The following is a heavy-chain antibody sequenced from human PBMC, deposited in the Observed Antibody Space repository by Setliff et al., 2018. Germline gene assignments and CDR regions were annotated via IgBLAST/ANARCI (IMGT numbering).Heavy chain of an antibody. CDR2: ISAYNDNK. Sequence: GASVKVSCKASGYMFKSHGINWMRQAPGQGFEWMGWISAYNDNKNYAQKFQGRVTMTTDTSTNTVFMELRSLRSDDTAMFYCARVVYYASGSSLSYGMDVWGQGTAVTVSS. D-gene: IGHD3-10*01. CDR3: ARVVYYASGSSLSYGMDV. CDR1: GYMFKSHG. V-gene: IGHV1-18*04. J-gene: IGHJ6*02.